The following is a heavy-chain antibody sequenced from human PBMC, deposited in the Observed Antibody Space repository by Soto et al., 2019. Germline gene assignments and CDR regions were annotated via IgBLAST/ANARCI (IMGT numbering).Heavy chain of an antibody. V-gene: IGHV5-51*01. J-gene: IGHJ6*02. Sequence: ESLKISCKGSGYSFTSYWIGWVRQMPGKGLEWMGIIYPGDSDTRYSPSFQGQVTISADKSISTAYLQWSSLKASDTAMYYCARAIAAAGTWYYYGMDVWGQGTTVTVSS. CDR2: IYPGDSDT. CDR1: GYSFTSYW. CDR3: ARAIAAAGTWYYYGMDV. D-gene: IGHD6-13*01.